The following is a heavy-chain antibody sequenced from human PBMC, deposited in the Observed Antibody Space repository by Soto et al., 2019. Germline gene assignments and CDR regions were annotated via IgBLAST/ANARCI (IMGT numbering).Heavy chain of an antibody. CDR1: GFTFSSYW. Sequence: GGSLRLSCAASGFTFSSYWMHWVRQAPGKGLVWVSRINSDGTTTSYADSVKGRFTISRDNAKNTLYLQMNSLRTEDAAVYYCARTQKSRAGWFDPWGQGTLVTVSS. D-gene: IGHD6-6*01. CDR2: INSDGTTT. J-gene: IGHJ5*02. CDR3: ARTQKSRAGWFDP. V-gene: IGHV3-74*01.